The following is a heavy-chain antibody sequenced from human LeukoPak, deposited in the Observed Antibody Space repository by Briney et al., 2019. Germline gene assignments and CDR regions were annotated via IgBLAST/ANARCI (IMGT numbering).Heavy chain of an antibody. CDR2: ITTYNGNT. V-gene: IGHV1-18*01. CDR1: GYTFTNYG. D-gene: IGHD5-12*01. J-gene: IGHJ3*02. CDR3: ARRVSVARRDAFDI. Sequence: ASVKVSYKASGYTFTNYGVDWVRQAPGQGLEWMGWITTYNGNTNYAQKLQGRVIMSTDTSTGTAYMELRSLRSDDTAVHYCARRVSVARRDAFDIWSQGTMVTVSS.